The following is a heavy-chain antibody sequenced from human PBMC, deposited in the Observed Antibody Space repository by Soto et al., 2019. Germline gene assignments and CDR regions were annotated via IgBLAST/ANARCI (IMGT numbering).Heavy chain of an antibody. J-gene: IGHJ2*01. CDR2: ISYDGSNK. V-gene: IGHV3-30-3*01. D-gene: IGHD4-4*01. CDR3: ARPLWRDDYNWGYFDL. Sequence: QVQLVESGGGVVQPGRSLRLSCAASGFTFSSYAMHWVRQAPGKGLEWGAVISYDGSNKYYADSVNGRFTISRDNSKNTLYLQMNRRRAEDTAVYYCARPLWRDDYNWGYFDLWGRGTLVTVSS. CDR1: GFTFSSYA.